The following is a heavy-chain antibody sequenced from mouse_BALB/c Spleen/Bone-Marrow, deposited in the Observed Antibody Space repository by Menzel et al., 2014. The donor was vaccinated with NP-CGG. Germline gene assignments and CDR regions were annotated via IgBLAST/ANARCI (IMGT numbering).Heavy chain of an antibody. CDR2: IAPGSGTT. V-gene: IGHV1S41*01. D-gene: IGHD2-3*01. Sequence: DLVKPGASVKLSCKASGYTFXNFWINWIKQRPGQGLEWIGRIAPGSGTTYYNEMFKGKATLTVDTSSSTAYIQLGSLSSEDSAVYFCARYDYAMDYWGQGTSVTVSS. J-gene: IGHJ4*01. CDR1: GYTFXNFW. CDR3: ARYDYAMDY.